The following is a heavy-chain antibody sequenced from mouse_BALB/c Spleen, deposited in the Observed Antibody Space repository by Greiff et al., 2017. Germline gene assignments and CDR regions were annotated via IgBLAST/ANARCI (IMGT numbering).Heavy chain of an antibody. CDR3: ASYYGKDY. Sequence: VQLQQSGAELVKPGASVKLSCTASGFNIKDTYMHWVKQRPEQGLEWIGRIDPANGNTKYDPKFQGKATKTADTSSNTAYLQLSSLTSEDTAVYYCASYYGKDYWGQGTTLTVSS. D-gene: IGHD2-1*01. J-gene: IGHJ2*01. CDR2: IDPANGNT. CDR1: GFNIKDTY. V-gene: IGHV14-3*02.